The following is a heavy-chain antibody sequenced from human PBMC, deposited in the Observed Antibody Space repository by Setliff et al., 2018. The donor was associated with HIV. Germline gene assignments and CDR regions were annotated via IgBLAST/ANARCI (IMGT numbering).Heavy chain of an antibody. J-gene: IGHJ4*03. CDR2: IHYSGST. Sequence: SETLSLTCTVSGGSISNHYWGWIRQPPGKGLEFIGNIHYSGSTDYNPSIKSRFTMSVDMSKNQLSLKVTSVTAADTAVYYCGRFQAWQLVRGYYYESSEYYTGNGFDFWGQGTLVTVSS. V-gene: IGHV4-59*11. D-gene: IGHD3-22*01. CDR3: GRFQAWQLVRGYYYESSEYYTGNGFDF. CDR1: GGSISNHY.